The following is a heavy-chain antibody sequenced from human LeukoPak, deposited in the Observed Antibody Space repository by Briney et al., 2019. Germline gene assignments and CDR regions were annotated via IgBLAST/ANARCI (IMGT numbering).Heavy chain of an antibody. Sequence: ASVKVSCKASGYTFTRYYMHWVRQAPGQGLGWMGWINPNSGGTNYAQKFQGWVTMTRDTSISTAYMELSRLRSDDTAVYYCARDLRMGYDILTGYYGGVWFDPWGQGTLVTVSS. V-gene: IGHV1-2*04. CDR3: ARDLRMGYDILTGYYGGVWFDP. J-gene: IGHJ5*02. D-gene: IGHD3-9*01. CDR2: INPNSGGT. CDR1: GYTFTRYY.